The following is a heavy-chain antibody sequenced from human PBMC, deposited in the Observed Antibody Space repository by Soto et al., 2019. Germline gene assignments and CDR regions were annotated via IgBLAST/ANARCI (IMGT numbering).Heavy chain of an antibody. CDR1: GFTVGDYY. V-gene: IGHV3-49*03. Sequence: GGSLRLSCTAPGFTVGDYYMSWFRQAPGKGLEWVGFIRSKAYGGTPGYAASMKGRFTISRDDSKSIAYLQMNSLQTEDTAVYYCAAYSGGVHYWGQGTPVTVSS. D-gene: IGHD3-16*01. J-gene: IGHJ4*02. CDR3: AAYSGGVHY. CDR2: IRSKAYGGTP.